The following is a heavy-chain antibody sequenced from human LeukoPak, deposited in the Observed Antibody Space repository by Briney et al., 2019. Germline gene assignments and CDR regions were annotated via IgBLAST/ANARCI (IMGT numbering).Heavy chain of an antibody. CDR2: IYYSGST. J-gene: IGHJ5*02. CDR1: GGSISSYY. Sequence: KPSETLSLTCTVSGGSISSYYWSWIRQPPGKGLEWIGYIYYSGSTNYNPSLKSRVTISVDTSKNQFSLKLSSATAADTAVYYCARAQNEGYCSGGSCDAWFDPWGQGTLVTVSS. D-gene: IGHD2-15*01. V-gene: IGHV4-59*01. CDR3: ARAQNEGYCSGGSCDAWFDP.